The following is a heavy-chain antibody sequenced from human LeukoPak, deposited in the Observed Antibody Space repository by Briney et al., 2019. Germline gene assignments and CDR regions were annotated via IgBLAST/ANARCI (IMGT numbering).Heavy chain of an antibody. CDR2: IYYSGST. D-gene: IGHD6-6*01. CDR3: ARVQFTWSAARGAFDI. Sequence: SETLSLTCTVSGGSISSSSYYWGWIRQPPGKGLEWIGYIYYSGSTNYNPSLKSRVTISVDTSKNQFSLKLSSVTAADTAVYYCARVQFTWSAARGAFDIWGQGTMVTVSS. CDR1: GGSISSSSYY. V-gene: IGHV4-61*05. J-gene: IGHJ3*02.